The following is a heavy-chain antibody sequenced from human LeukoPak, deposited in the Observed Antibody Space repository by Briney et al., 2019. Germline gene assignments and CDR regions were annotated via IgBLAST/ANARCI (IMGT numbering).Heavy chain of an antibody. D-gene: IGHD3-9*01. CDR1: GFTFSSYW. CDR3: ARIKRRTYYDILTGYYFDY. J-gene: IGHJ4*02. V-gene: IGHV3-7*03. Sequence: GGSLRLSCAASGFTFSSYWMSWVRQAPGKGLEWVANIKQDGNEKYYVDSVKGRFTISRDNAKNSLYLQMNRLRAEDTAVYYCARIKRRTYYDILTGYYFDYWGQGTLVTVSS. CDR2: IKQDGNEK.